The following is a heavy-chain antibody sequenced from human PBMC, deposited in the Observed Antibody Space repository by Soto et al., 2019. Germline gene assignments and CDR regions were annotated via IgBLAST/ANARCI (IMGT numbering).Heavy chain of an antibody. CDR1: GYSFTSYW. CDR3: ARLATIGAADTDNGMDV. Sequence: GESLKISCKGSGYSFTSYWIGWVRRMPGKGLEWMGIIYPGDSDTRYSPSFQGQVTISADKSISTAYLQWSSLKASDTAMYYFARLATIGAADTDNGMDVWGQGTTVTVSS. J-gene: IGHJ6*02. D-gene: IGHD6-13*01. CDR2: IYPGDSDT. V-gene: IGHV5-51*01.